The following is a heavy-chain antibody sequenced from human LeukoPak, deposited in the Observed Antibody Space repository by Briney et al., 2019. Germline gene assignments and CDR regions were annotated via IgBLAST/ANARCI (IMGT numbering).Heavy chain of an antibody. CDR2: INPSGGST. J-gene: IGHJ4*02. D-gene: IGHD1-26*01. Sequence: ASVKVACKASGDTFTKYYIHWVRQAPGQGLEWMGIINPSGGSTSYAQKFQGRVTMTRDTSTSTVYMELSSLRSEDTAVYYCARAGSGSYENDYWGQGTLVTVSS. CDR3: ARAGSGSYENDY. V-gene: IGHV1-46*01. CDR1: GDTFTKYY.